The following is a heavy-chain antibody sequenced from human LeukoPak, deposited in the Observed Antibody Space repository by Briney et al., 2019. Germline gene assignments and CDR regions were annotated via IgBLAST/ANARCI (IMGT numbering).Heavy chain of an antibody. CDR1: GFTFSSYG. CDR3: ARDAGSYDSSGVDY. D-gene: IGHD3-22*01. J-gene: IGHJ4*02. V-gene: IGHV3-33*01. Sequence: PGGSLRLSCAASGFTFSSYGMHWVRQAPGKGLEWMAVIWYDGSNKYYADSVKGRFTISRDNSKNTLYLQMNSLRAEDTAVYYCARDAGSYDSSGVDYWGQGTLVTVSS. CDR2: IWYDGSNK.